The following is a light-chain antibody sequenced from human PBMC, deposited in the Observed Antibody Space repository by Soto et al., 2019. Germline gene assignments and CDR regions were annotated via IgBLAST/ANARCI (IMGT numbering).Light chain of an antibody. V-gene: IGKV3-20*01. CDR2: GAS. CDR3: QQYGSSPWT. Sequence: EIVLTQSPGTLSLSPGERATLSCRASQSVSDSSLAWYHQKPGQAPRLLIYGASRRATGIPDTFSGSGSGTDFTLTISRLEPEDFAVYYCQQYGSSPWTFGQGTKVEIK. CDR1: QSVSDSS. J-gene: IGKJ1*01.